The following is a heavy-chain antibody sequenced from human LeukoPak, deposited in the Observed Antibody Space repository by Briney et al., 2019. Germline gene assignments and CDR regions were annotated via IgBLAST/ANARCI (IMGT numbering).Heavy chain of an antibody. V-gene: IGHV3-23*01. D-gene: IGHD3-10*01. CDR2: ISGSGGST. CDR1: GFTFSSYA. CDR3: AKDLEAYGSGSYYFDY. J-gene: IGHJ4*02. Sequence: GGSLRLSCAACGFTFSSYAMSWVRQAPGKGLEWVSAISGSGGSTYYADSVKGRFTISRDNSKNTLYLQMNSLRAEDTAVYYCAKDLEAYGSGSYYFDYWGQGTLVTVSS.